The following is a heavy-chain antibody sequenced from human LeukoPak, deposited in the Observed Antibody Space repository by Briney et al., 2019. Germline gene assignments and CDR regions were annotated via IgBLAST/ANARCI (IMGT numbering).Heavy chain of an antibody. Sequence: PGGSLRLSCVASGFTFSSYWMHWVCQDPRKGLVWVSRINGDGRNINYADSVKGRFTISRDNSKNTLYLQMNSLRAEDTAVYYCAKDGYQLLCLDYWGQGTLVTVSS. CDR3: AKDGYQLLCLDY. J-gene: IGHJ4*02. CDR1: GFTFSSYW. V-gene: IGHV3-74*01. CDR2: INGDGRNI. D-gene: IGHD2-2*01.